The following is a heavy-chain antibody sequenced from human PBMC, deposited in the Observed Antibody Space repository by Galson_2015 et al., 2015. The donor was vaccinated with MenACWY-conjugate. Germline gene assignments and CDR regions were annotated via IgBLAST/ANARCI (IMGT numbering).Heavy chain of an antibody. CDR2: IVIGNGNI. CDR1: GFTSSSSS. J-gene: IGHJ3*01. V-gene: IGHV1-58*01. CDR3: AISRDVVTPFSPCYL. Sequence: SVKVSCKASGFTSSSSSVQWVRQARGQRLEWMGWIVIGNGNINYAQNFQERVTFTRDMYKSTAYMELSSLRSDDTAVYYCAISRDVVTPFSPCYLLGQGTMITVSS. D-gene: IGHD4-23*01.